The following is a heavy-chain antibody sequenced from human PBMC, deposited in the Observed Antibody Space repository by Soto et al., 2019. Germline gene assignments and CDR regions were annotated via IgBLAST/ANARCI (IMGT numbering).Heavy chain of an antibody. J-gene: IGHJ4*02. Sequence: QVQLVESGGGVVQPGRSLRLSCAASGFTFSSYGMHWVRQAPGKGLEWVAVIWYDGSNKYYADSVKGRFTISRDNSKNMLYLQMNSLRAEDTAVYYCARDTYYYDSSGFFDYWGQGTLVTVSS. V-gene: IGHV3-33*01. CDR2: IWYDGSNK. D-gene: IGHD3-22*01. CDR1: GFTFSSYG. CDR3: ARDTYYYDSSGFFDY.